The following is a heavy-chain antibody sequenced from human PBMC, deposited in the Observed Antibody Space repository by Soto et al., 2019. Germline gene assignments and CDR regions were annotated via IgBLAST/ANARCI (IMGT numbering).Heavy chain of an antibody. D-gene: IGHD3-22*01. J-gene: IGHJ4*02. CDR2: IYYSGST. CDR3: ARDSSGYYGY. Sequence: SETLSLTCTVSGGSISSGDYYWSWIRQPPGKGLEWIGYIYYSGSTYYNPSLKSRVTISVDTSKNQFSLKLSSVTAADTALYYCARDSSGYYGYWGQGTLVTVSS. V-gene: IGHV4-30-4*01. CDR1: GGSISSGDYY.